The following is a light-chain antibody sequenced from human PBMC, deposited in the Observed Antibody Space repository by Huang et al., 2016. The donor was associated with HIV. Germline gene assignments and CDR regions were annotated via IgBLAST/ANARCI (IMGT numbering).Light chain of an antibody. CDR2: DAS. CDR3: QQRGNWLGT. Sequence: EIVLTQSPATLSLSPGERATLSCRARQSVSSYLAWYQQKPGHAPWLLSYDASYSATGSPARFSGSGSGTDFTLTISSLEPEDFAVYYCQQRGNWLGTFGQGTKVEI. J-gene: IGKJ1*01. V-gene: IGKV3-11*01. CDR1: QSVSSY.